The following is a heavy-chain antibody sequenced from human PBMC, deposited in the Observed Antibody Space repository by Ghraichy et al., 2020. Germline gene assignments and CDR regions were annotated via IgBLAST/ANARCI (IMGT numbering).Heavy chain of an antibody. J-gene: IGHJ4*02. D-gene: IGHD3-22*01. V-gene: IGHV1-46*01. CDR1: GYTFTSYY. CDR2: INPSGGST. Sequence: SVKVSCKASGYTFTSYYMHWVRQAPGQGLEWMGIINPSGGSTSFAQKFQGRVTMTRDTSTSTVYMELSSLRSEDTAVYYCARDGYYDSSGYYCDYWGQGTLVTVSS. CDR3: ARDGYYDSSGYYCDY.